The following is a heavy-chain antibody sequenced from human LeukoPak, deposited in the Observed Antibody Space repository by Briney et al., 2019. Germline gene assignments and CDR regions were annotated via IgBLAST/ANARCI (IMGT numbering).Heavy chain of an antibody. CDR1: GFTFSSYG. D-gene: IGHD3-9*01. Sequence: PGGSLILSCAASGFTFSSYGMHWVRQAPGKGLEWVAVIWYDGSNKYYADPVKGRFTISRDNSKNTLYLQMNSLRAEDTAVYYCATGLRYFDWLLIDYWGQGTLVTVSS. J-gene: IGHJ4*02. CDR2: IWYDGSNK. V-gene: IGHV3-33*01. CDR3: ATGLRYFDWLLIDY.